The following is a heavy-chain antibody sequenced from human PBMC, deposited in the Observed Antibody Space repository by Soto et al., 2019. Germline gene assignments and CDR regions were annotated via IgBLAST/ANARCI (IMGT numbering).Heavy chain of an antibody. D-gene: IGHD3-10*01. Sequence: GGSLRLSCAASGFTFSSYWMHWVRQAPGKGLVWVSRMNEDGGTTDYADSVKGRFTISRDNAKNTLYLQMNSLRVEDTAVYYCASDLSGRADVWGQGTTVTSP. CDR2: MNEDGGTT. CDR3: ASDLSGRADV. CDR1: GFTFSSYW. V-gene: IGHV3-74*01. J-gene: IGHJ6*02.